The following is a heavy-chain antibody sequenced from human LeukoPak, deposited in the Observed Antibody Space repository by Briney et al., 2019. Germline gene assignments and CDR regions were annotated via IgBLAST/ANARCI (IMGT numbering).Heavy chain of an antibody. J-gene: IGHJ4*02. D-gene: IGHD7-27*01. Sequence: PGGSLRLSCAASGFTFSTYTMYWVRHPPGKRLEWVSIIGNNGGGIHYADSVRGRFTISRDNSKNALYLQMNNLRVEDTAVYYCAIDPNWGTHSWGQGVLVTVSS. V-gene: IGHV3-23*01. CDR3: AIDPNWGTHS. CDR1: GFTFSTYT. CDR2: IGNNGGGI.